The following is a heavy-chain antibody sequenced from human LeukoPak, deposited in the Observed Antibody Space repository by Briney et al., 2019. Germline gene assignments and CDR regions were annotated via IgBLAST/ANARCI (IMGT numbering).Heavy chain of an antibody. CDR2: IIPIFGTA. D-gene: IGHD2-2*01. CDR3: ARANPSRYCSSTSCPDFQH. Sequence: SVKVSCKASGDTFSSYAISWVRQAPGQGLEWMGGIIPIFGTANYAQKFQGRVTITTDESTSTAYMELSSLRSEDTAVYYCARANPSRYCSSTSCPDFQHWGQGTLVTVSS. V-gene: IGHV1-69*05. J-gene: IGHJ1*01. CDR1: GDTFSSYA.